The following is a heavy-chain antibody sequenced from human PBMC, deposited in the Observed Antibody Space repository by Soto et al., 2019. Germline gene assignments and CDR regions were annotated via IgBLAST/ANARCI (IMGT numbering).Heavy chain of an antibody. CDR1: GFTFDDHA. CDR3: AKDTGLYHDGMDV. J-gene: IGHJ6*02. V-gene: IGHV3-9*01. CDR2: ISWKSDSE. Sequence: EVLLLESGGGFVQPGGSLRLSCEASGFTFDDHAMHWVRQRPGVGLEWVAGISWKSDSEGYADSVKGRFSISRDNLQHYVSLQMNSLRPDDTALYYCAKDTGLYHDGMDVRGQGTRVTASS. D-gene: IGHD2-2*01.